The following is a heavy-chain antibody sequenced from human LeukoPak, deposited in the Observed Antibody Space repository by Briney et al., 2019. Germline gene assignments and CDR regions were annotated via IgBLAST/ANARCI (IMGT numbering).Heavy chain of an antibody. CDR1: GYTFTGYY. D-gene: IGHD4-17*01. J-gene: IGHJ4*02. Sequence: ASVKVSCKASGYTFTGYYMHWVRQAPGQGPEWMGWINPNSGGTNYAQKFQGRVTMTRDTSISTAYMELSRLRSDDTAVYYCARGAEDYGDYDPPNYWGQGTLVTVSS. CDR3: ARGAEDYGDYDPPNY. CDR2: INPNSGGT. V-gene: IGHV1-2*02.